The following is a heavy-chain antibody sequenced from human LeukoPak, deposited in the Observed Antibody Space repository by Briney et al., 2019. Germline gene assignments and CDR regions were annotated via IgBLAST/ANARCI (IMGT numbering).Heavy chain of an antibody. CDR1: GGSISSYY. J-gene: IGHJ4*02. CDR3: ARDSGYSNPYLFDY. CDR2: IYYSGST. Sequence: PSETLSLTCTVSGGSISSYYWSWIRQPPGKGLEWIGYIYYSGSTNYNPSLKSRVTISVDTSKNQFSLKLSSVTAADTAVYYCARDSGYSNPYLFDYWGQGTLVTVSS. V-gene: IGHV4-59*01. D-gene: IGHD5-12*01.